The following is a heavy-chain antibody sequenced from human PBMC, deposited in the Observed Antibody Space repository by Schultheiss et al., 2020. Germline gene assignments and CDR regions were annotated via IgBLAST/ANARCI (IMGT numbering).Heavy chain of an antibody. V-gene: IGHV3-33*01. CDR1: GFTFSSYG. CDR2: IWYDGSNK. CDR3: ARDPVLTGTSRTHYYGMDV. J-gene: IGHJ6*02. D-gene: IGHD1-20*01. Sequence: GESLKISCAASGFTFSSYGMHWVRQAPGKGLEWVAVIWYDGSNKYYADSVKGRFTISRDNAKNSLYLQMNSLRAEDTAVYYCARDPVLTGTSRTHYYGMDVWGQGTTVTVSS.